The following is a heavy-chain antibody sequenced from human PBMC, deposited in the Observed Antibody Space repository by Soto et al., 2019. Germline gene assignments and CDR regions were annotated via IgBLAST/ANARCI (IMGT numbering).Heavy chain of an antibody. D-gene: IGHD6-13*01. Sequence: ASVKFFCKTSGYSFTSYDINWVRQAPGQGLEWVGWMNTNSDDTRSAQKFRGRLTLTRDKSMRAVYMKLSNLRPDDTAVYYCAREWSAAGHFYGMDVWGQGTTVTVSS. CDR3: AREWSAAGHFYGMDV. CDR2: MNTNSDDT. J-gene: IGHJ6*02. V-gene: IGHV1-8*01. CDR1: GYSFTSYD.